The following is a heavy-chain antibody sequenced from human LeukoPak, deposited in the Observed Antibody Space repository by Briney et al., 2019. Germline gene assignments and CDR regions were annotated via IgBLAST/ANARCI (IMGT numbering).Heavy chain of an antibody. D-gene: IGHD3-10*01. J-gene: IGHJ5*02. CDR2: IIPIFGTA. V-gene: IGHV1-69*06. CDR1: GGTFSSYA. Sequence: SVKVSCKASGGTFSSYAISWVRQAPGQGLEWMGGIIPIFGTANYAQKFQGRVTITADKSTSTAYMELSSLRSEDTAVYYCASSVLWFGNYNWFDPWGQGTLVTVSS. CDR3: ASSVLWFGNYNWFDP.